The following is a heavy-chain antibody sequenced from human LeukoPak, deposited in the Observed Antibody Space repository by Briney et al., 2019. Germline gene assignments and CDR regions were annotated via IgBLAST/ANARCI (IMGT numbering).Heavy chain of an antibody. Sequence: GGSLRLSCAASGLTVTSNFMSWVRQAPGKGLEWVSVIHSGGNTYYGDPVKGRFTISRDNSKNTLFLQMSSLRAEDTAVYYCARVRIGAAPNGVDYYYYMDVWGKGTTVTVSS. CDR3: ARVRIGAAPNGVDYYYYMDV. D-gene: IGHD6-13*01. J-gene: IGHJ6*03. V-gene: IGHV3-66*02. CDR2: IHSGGNT. CDR1: GLTVTSNF.